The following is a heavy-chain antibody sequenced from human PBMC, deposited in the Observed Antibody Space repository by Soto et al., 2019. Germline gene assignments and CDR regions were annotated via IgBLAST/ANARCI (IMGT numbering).Heavy chain of an antibody. CDR3: ARHVGFWSGYSGFDY. Sequence: SETLSLTCTVSGGSISSSSYYWGWIRQPPGKGLEWIGSIYYSGSTYCNPSLKSRVTISVDTSKNQFSLKLSSVTAADTAVYYCARHVGFWSGYSGFDYWGQGTLVTVSS. CDR1: GGSISSSSYY. V-gene: IGHV4-39*01. CDR2: IYYSGST. D-gene: IGHD3-3*01. J-gene: IGHJ4*02.